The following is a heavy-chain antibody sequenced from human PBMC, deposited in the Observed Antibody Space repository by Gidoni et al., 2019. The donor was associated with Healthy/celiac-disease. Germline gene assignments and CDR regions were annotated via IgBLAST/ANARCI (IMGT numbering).Heavy chain of an antibody. Sequence: EVQLVESGGGLVKPGGSLRLSCAASGFTFSSYSMNWVRQAPGKGLEWVSSISSSSSYIYYADSVKGRFTISRDNAKNSLYLQMNSLRAEDTAVYYCAREARGQYCSGGSCYSYYYGMDVWGQGTTVTVSS. J-gene: IGHJ6*02. CDR1: GFTFSSYS. CDR3: AREARGQYCSGGSCYSYYYGMDV. CDR2: ISSSSSYI. D-gene: IGHD2-15*01. V-gene: IGHV3-21*01.